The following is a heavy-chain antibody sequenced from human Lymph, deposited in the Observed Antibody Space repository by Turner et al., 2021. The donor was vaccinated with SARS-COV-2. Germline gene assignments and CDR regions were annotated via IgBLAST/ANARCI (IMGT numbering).Heavy chain of an antibody. J-gene: IGHJ4*02. CDR2: ISYDGSNK. Sequence: QVQLVESGGGVVQPGRSLRLSCAAAGFTFSSYAMNWVRQAPGKGLEWVTLISYDGSNKYYADSVKGRFTISRDNSKNTLYLQMNSLRAEDTAVHYCARSGPNFDFWGQGTLVTVSS. CDR1: GFTFSSYA. V-gene: IGHV3-30-3*01. D-gene: IGHD7-27*01. CDR3: ARSGPNFDF.